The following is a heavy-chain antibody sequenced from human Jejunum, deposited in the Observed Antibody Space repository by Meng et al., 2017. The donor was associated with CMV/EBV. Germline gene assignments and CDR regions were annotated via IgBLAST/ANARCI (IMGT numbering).Heavy chain of an antibody. V-gene: IGHV4-30-4*08. CDR3: ARDKAGYKNCDS. CDR2: IYHKGHT. Sequence: QVQLQESGPGRVAPSQSLSLTCTVSGGSIASDDYWWSWIRQPPGKGLEWIGYIYHKGHTYYNPSLRSRISISVDTSKNQFSLRLNSVTAADTAVYYCARDKAGYKNCDSWGQGTLVTVSS. J-gene: IGHJ5*01. D-gene: IGHD5-24*01. CDR1: GGSIASDDYW.